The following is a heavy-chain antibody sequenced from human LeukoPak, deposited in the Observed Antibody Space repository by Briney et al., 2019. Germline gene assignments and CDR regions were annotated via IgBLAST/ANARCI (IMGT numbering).Heavy chain of an antibody. Sequence: ASVKVSCKVSGGTFNRYALSWVRQAPGQGLEWMGWINPNSGGTNSAQKFQGRVTMTRDTSISTAYMELSRLTSDDTAVYYCARHPYSGSYHFDYWGQGTLVTVSS. CDR3: ARHPYSGSYHFDY. CDR1: GGTFNRYA. J-gene: IGHJ4*02. CDR2: INPNSGGT. D-gene: IGHD1-26*01. V-gene: IGHV1-2*02.